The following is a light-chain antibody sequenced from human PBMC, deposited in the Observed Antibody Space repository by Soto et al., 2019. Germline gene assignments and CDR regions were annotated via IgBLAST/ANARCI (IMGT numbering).Light chain of an antibody. J-gene: IGKJ4*01. CDR3: KHSYSVLLP. V-gene: IGKV1-9*01. CDR1: QGINSF. CDR2: AAS. Sequence: SAYISDRVTITCRASQGINSFLAWYQQKPGKAPKLLIYAASTLQSGVPSRFSGSGSGTDFTLTIISLQAEDCASYCCKHSYSVLLPFGGVTKADIK.